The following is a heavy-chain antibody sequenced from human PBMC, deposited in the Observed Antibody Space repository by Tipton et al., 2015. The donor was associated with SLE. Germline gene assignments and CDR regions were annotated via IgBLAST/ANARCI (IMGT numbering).Heavy chain of an antibody. CDR2: MTRSDTT. J-gene: IGHJ5*02. CDR1: GFTFSSYE. Sequence: SLRLSCTASGFTFSSYEMNWARQAPGKGLEWVSHMTRSDTTYYADSVKGRFTISRDNAKNSLYLQMNSLRAEDTAVYYCARKTAGTTWFDPWGQGTLVTVSS. CDR3: ARKTAGTTWFDP. V-gene: IGHV3-48*03. D-gene: IGHD1-7*01.